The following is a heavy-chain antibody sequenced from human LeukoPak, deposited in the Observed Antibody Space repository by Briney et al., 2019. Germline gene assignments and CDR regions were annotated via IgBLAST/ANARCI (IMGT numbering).Heavy chain of an antibody. Sequence: RRASVKVSCKASGGTFSSYAISWVRQAPGQGLEWMGGIIPIFGTANYAQKFQGRVTITADKSTSTAYMELSSLRSEDTAVYYCARSPRGQQLVLAAFDIWGQGTMVTVSS. CDR2: IIPIFGTA. CDR3: ARSPRGQQLVLAAFDI. V-gene: IGHV1-69*06. J-gene: IGHJ3*02. D-gene: IGHD6-13*01. CDR1: GGTFSSYA.